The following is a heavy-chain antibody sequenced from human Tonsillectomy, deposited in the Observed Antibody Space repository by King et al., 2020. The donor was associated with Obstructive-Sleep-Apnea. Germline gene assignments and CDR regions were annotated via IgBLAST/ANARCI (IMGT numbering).Heavy chain of an antibody. J-gene: IGHJ6*02. D-gene: IGHD5-12*01. CDR2: ISFVGSDK. Sequence: VQLVESGGGVVQPGRSLRLSCTASGFAYNLYAIHWVRQAPGKGLEWMSVISFVGSDKYYADSAKGRFTVSRANSKSEVYLPMNSLRFADTGIYYCARDFITSSAYALAYYYYGADVSGQRTTVTVAS. V-gene: IGHV3-30*04. CDR1: GFAYNLYA. CDR3: ARDFITSSAYALAYYYYGADV.